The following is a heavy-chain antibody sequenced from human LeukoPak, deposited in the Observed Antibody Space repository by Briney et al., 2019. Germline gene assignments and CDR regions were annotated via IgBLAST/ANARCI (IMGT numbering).Heavy chain of an antibody. D-gene: IGHD3-16*01. Sequence: ASVKVSCKASGYTFSSYGISWVRQAPGQGLEWMGWIGPNNGNTNYAQNLQGRVTMTTDTSTGTAYMELRSLRSDDTAVYFCARDSGGRGHFDFWGQGTLVTVSS. CDR2: IGPNNGNT. V-gene: IGHV1-18*01. CDR1: GYTFSSYG. J-gene: IGHJ4*02. CDR3: ARDSGGRGHFDF.